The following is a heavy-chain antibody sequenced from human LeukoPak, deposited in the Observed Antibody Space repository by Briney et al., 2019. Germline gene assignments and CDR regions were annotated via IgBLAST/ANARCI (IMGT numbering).Heavy chain of an antibody. V-gene: IGHV4-39*01. CDR2: IYYSGST. CDR1: GGSISSSSYY. CDR3: ARPIQLWLRKTRDAFDI. Sequence: KPSETLSLTCTVSGGSISSSSYYWGWIRQPPGKGLEWIGSIYYSGSTYYNPSPKSRVTISVATSKNQFSLKLSSVTAADTAVYYCARPIQLWLRKTRDAFDIWGQGTMVTVSS. J-gene: IGHJ3*02. D-gene: IGHD5-18*01.